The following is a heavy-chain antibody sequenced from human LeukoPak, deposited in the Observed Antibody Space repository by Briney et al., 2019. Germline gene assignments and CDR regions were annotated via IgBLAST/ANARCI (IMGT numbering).Heavy chain of an antibody. Sequence: GGSLRLSCAASGFTFSSYNMNWVRQAPGKGLEWVSSISYSSRARYYADSVKGRFTISRDNFKDSLYLQMDSLRAEDTAVYYCARAYCGSTSCFGWGQGTLVTVSS. CDR1: GFTFSSYN. V-gene: IGHV3-48*01. J-gene: IGHJ4*02. CDR3: ARAYCGSTSCFG. CDR2: ISYSSRAR. D-gene: IGHD2-2*01.